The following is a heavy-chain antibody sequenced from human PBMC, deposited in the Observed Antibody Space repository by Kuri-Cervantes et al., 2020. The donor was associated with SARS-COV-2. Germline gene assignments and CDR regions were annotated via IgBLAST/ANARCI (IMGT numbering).Heavy chain of an antibody. CDR2: LNFDTSRR. D-gene: IGHD3-16*01. V-gene: IGHV3-30*02. J-gene: IGHJ6*02. Sequence: GESLKISCAASGITFAYEVMHWVRQAPGKGLEWVALLNFDTSRRFYGDSAKGRFTISRDNSKNTLYLQMNSLRAEDTAVYYCAKAMITFGGVNYYYSMDVWGQGTTVTVSS. CDR1: GITFAYEV. CDR3: AKAMITFGGVNYYYSMDV.